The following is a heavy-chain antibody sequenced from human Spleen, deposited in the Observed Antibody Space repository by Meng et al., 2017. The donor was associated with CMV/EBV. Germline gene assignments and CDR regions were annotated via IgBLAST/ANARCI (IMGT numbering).Heavy chain of an antibody. Sequence: LSLTCNVSGDSISSAGYYWSWIRQHPGKGLEWIGYISYSGNTYYNPSLKSRLTISVDTSKSHFSLKLSSVTAADTAVYYCARARITGKVAFDYWGQGTLVTVSS. CDR3: ARARITGKVAFDY. J-gene: IGHJ4*02. CDR1: GDSISSAGYY. CDR2: ISYSGNT. V-gene: IGHV4-31*03. D-gene: IGHD1-14*01.